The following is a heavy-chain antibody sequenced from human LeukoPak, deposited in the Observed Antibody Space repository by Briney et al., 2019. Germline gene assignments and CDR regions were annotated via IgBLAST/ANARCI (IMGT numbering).Heavy chain of an antibody. CDR1: GGSISSGSYY. CDR3: ASSGDSRMTAGDDY. CDR2: IYTSGST. V-gene: IGHV4-61*02. J-gene: IGHJ4*02. Sequence: SETLSLTCTVSGGSISSGSYYWSWIRQPAGKGLEWSGRIYTSGSTNYNPSLKSRVTISVDTSKNQFSLKLSSVTAADTAVYYCASSGDSRMTAGDDYWGQGTLVTVSS. D-gene: IGHD1-26*01.